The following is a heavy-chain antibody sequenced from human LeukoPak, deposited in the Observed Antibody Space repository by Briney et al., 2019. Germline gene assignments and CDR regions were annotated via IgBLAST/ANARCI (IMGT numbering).Heavy chain of an antibody. Sequence: PGGSLRLSCAASGFTFSSYSMNWVRQAPGKGLEWVSSISSSSSYIHYADSVKGRFTISRDNAKNPLYLQMNSLRAEDTAVYYCARDGRSGYSSGWDYWGQGTLVTVSS. V-gene: IGHV3-21*01. J-gene: IGHJ4*02. CDR3: ARDGRSGYSSGWDY. CDR2: ISSSSSYI. D-gene: IGHD6-19*01. CDR1: GFTFSSYS.